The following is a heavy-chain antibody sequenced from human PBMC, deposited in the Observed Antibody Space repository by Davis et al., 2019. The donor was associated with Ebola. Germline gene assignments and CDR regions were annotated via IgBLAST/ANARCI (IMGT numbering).Heavy chain of an antibody. Sequence: GGSLRLSCADSVITFSSYAMTWVRQAPGKGLEWVSAISGSGGSTYYADSVKGRFTISRDNSKKTLYLQMNSLRAEDTAVYYCARVLSMYYYDSSGYHTDWYFDLWGRGTLVTVSS. V-gene: IGHV3-23*01. J-gene: IGHJ2*01. CDR3: ARVLSMYYYDSSGYHTDWYFDL. D-gene: IGHD3-22*01. CDR1: VITFSSYA. CDR2: ISGSGGST.